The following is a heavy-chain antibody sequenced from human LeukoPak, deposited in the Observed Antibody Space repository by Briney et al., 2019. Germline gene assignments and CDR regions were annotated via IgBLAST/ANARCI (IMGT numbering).Heavy chain of an antibody. Sequence: GGSLRLSCAGSGFTFSNYDMHWVRQATGRGLEWVSAIGTAGDTYYPGSVKGRFTISRENAYNSLYLQTNSLRAGDTAVYYCARGHDYGDYGLGYWGQGTLVTVSS. V-gene: IGHV3-13*01. J-gene: IGHJ4*02. D-gene: IGHD4-17*01. CDR3: ARGHDYGDYGLGY. CDR1: GFTFSNYD. CDR2: IGTAGDT.